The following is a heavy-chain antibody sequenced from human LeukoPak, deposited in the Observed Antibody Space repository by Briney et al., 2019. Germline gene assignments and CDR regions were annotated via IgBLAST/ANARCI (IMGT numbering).Heavy chain of an antibody. CDR1: GYSFTSYG. D-gene: IGHD5-18*01. V-gene: IGHV1-18*01. Sequence: GASVKVSFKTSGYSFTSYGISWVRQAPGQGLEWMGWISTDNGNTDYAQNLQGRVTMTTDTSTSTAYMELRSLRSDDTAVYYCARGYSYGYGPLDYWGQGTLVTVSS. CDR3: ARGYSYGYGPLDY. J-gene: IGHJ4*02. CDR2: ISTDNGNT.